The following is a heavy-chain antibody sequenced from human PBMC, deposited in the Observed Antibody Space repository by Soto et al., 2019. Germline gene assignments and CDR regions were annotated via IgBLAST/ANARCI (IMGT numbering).Heavy chain of an antibody. Sequence: EVQLVESGGGLVQPGGSLRLSCAASGFTFSNSWMSWVRQAPGKGLEWVANIKKDGSMQWYVDSLKGRFTISRDNAKKSLSVQMNSLKDEDTAVCYCARECREDDSWGQGSLVTVSS. D-gene: IGHD1-26*01. CDR1: GFTFSNSW. CDR3: ARECREDDS. J-gene: IGHJ4*02. V-gene: IGHV3-7*01. CDR2: IKKDGSMQ.